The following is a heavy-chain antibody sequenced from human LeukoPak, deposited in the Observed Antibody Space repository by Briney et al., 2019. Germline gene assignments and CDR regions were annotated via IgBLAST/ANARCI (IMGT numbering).Heavy chain of an antibody. CDR1: GFTFSSYG. V-gene: IGHV3-30*02. D-gene: IGHD7-27*01. CDR3: ARGPKLGLNTLDAFDI. J-gene: IGHJ3*02. Sequence: GGSLRLSCAASGFTFSSYGMHWVRQAPGKGLEWVAFIRYDGSNKYYADSVKGRFTISRDNAKNALYLQMNSLRAEDTAVYYCARGPKLGLNTLDAFDIWGQGTMVTVSS. CDR2: IRYDGSNK.